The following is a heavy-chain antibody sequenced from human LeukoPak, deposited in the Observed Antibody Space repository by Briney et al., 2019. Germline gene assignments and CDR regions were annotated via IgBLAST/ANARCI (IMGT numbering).Heavy chain of an antibody. CDR1: GFTLSNYW. CDR3: ARFRTVAGNALDY. Sequence: GGSLRLSCAASGFTLSNYWMSWVRQAPGRGLEWVANINPDESEKYYEDSVKGRFTISRDNADNSLYLHMNTLRAEDTAVYYCARFRTVAGNALDYWGQGTLVTVSS. J-gene: IGHJ4*02. V-gene: IGHV3-7*03. D-gene: IGHD6-19*01. CDR2: INPDESEK.